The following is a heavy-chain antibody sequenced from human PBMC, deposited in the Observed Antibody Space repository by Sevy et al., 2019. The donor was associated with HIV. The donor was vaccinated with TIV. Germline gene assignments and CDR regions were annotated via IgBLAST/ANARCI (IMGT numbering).Heavy chain of an antibody. Sequence: GSLRLSCAVSGFTFSNAWMSWVRQPPGKGLEWIGYVYYTGGTNYNPSLKNRVTISVDRTKNQFSLKLTSVTAADTAVYYCARRNDFDIWGQGTMVTVSS. V-gene: IGHV4-59*08. CDR1: GFTFSNAW. CDR2: VYYTGGT. J-gene: IGHJ3*02. CDR3: ARRNDFDI.